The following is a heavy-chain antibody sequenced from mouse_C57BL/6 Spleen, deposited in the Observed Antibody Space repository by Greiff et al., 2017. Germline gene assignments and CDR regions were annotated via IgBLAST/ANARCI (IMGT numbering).Heavy chain of an antibody. CDR2: INPNTGGT. Sequence: EVKLQQSGPELVKPGASVKISCKASGYTFTDYYMNWVKQRHGTGLEGIGAINPNTGGTSYNQKFQGKATLTVDKSSSTAYMELRSLTSEDSAAYYCAKRYYAMDYWGQGTSVTVSS. J-gene: IGHJ4*01. CDR3: AKRYYAMDY. V-gene: IGHV1-26*01. CDR1: GYTFTDYY.